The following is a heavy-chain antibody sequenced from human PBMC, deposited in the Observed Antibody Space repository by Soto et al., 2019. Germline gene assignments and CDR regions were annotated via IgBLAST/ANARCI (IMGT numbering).Heavy chain of an antibody. V-gene: IGHV1-46*01. CDR2: VNPSGGHT. D-gene: IGHD2-21*02. J-gene: IGHJ4*02. CDR1: GDTFTDYY. Sequence: QVQLVQSGAEVKKPGASVKVSCKASGDTFTDYYIHWVRQAPGKGFEWMGTVNPSGGHTTYAQHFLGRMTMTRDTSTSTLYMERTSLTSEDTAVYYCARGGHVVVLTAALDYWGQGTLVTVSS. CDR3: ARGGHVVVLTAALDY.